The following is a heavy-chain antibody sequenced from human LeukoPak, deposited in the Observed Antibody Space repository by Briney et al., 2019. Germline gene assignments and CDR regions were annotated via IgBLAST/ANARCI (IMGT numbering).Heavy chain of an antibody. CDR3: ARDNIAVAPITRRYYYYYMDV. Sequence: ASVKVSCKASGYTYTGYYMHWVRQAPGQGLEWMGWINPNSGGANYAQKFQGRVTMTRDTSISTAYMELSRLRSDDTAVYYCARDNIAVAPITRRYYYYYMDVWGKGTTVTISS. CDR2: INPNSGGA. J-gene: IGHJ6*03. D-gene: IGHD6-19*01. CDR1: GYTYTGYY. V-gene: IGHV1-2*02.